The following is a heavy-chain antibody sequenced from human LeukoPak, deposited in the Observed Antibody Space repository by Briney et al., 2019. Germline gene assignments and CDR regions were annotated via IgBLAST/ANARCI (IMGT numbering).Heavy chain of an antibody. D-gene: IGHD6-6*01. J-gene: IGHJ4*02. Sequence: SETLSLTCTVSGGSISSYYWSWIRQPAGKGLEWIGRIYTSGSTNYNPSLKSRVTMSLDTSKNQFSLKLSSVTAADTAVYYCARESGQLGKSRVLDYWGQGTLVTVSS. V-gene: IGHV4-4*07. CDR2: IYTSGST. CDR1: GGSISSYY. CDR3: ARESGQLGKSRVLDY.